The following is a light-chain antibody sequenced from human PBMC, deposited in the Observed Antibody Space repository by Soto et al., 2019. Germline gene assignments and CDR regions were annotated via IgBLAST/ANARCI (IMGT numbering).Light chain of an antibody. CDR3: QQANSFPIT. V-gene: IGKV1-5*03. CDR1: QTISSW. Sequence: IQMTQSPSTLSGSVGDRVTITCRASQTISSWLAWYQQKPGKAPKLLIYKASTLKSGVPSRFSGSGSGTDFTLTISSLQPEDFATYYCQQANSFPITFGQGTRLEI. CDR2: KAS. J-gene: IGKJ5*01.